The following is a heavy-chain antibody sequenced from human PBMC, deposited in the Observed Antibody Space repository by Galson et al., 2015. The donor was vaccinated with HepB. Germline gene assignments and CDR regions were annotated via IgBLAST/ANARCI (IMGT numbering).Heavy chain of an antibody. CDR1: GGSISSYY. Sequence: SETLSLTCTVSGGSISSYYWNWIRQPPGKELEWIGYIYNNGNTDYNPSLKSRVTISVDTSKNQFSLKLSSVTAADTTVYYCARLYNSGWHHWVDPWGQGTLVTVSS. V-gene: IGHV4-59*08. J-gene: IGHJ5*02. CDR3: ARLYNSGWHHWVDP. D-gene: IGHD6-19*01. CDR2: IYNNGNT.